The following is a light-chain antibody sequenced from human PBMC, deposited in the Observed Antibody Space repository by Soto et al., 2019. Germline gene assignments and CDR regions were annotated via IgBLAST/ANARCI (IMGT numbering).Light chain of an antibody. Sequence: QSALTQPPSASGSPGQSVAISCTGTSSDVGGYNYVSWYQQHPGKAPKLMIYEVNKRPSGVPDRFSGSKSGNTASPTVSGRQAEDEADYYCSSYAGSSNVFGTGTKVTVL. CDR1: SSDVGGYNY. CDR3: SSYAGSSNV. J-gene: IGLJ1*01. V-gene: IGLV2-8*01. CDR2: EVN.